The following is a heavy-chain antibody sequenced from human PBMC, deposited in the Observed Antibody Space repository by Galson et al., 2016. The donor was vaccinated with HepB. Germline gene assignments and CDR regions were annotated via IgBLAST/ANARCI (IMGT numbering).Heavy chain of an antibody. CDR2: LYTGGST. V-gene: IGHV3-53*01. D-gene: IGHD2-15*01. J-gene: IGHJ4*02. CDR3: ASHCSGSTCYWGFDY. CDR1: GFTVSSTY. Sequence: SLRLSCAASGFTVSSTYMSWVRQAPGKGLEWVSVLYTGGSTYYADSVKGRFTISRDISKNTLYLQMNTLRAEDTAVYYCASHCSGSTCYWGFDYWGQGTLVTVSS.